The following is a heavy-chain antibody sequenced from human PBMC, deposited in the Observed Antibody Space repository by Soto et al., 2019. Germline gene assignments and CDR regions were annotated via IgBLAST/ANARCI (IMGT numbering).Heavy chain of an antibody. CDR1: GYTFTSYY. D-gene: IGHD3-10*01. CDR3: ARDSSGPLWFGELSHRSFDY. V-gene: IGHV1-46*01. Sequence: GASVKVSCKASGYTFTSYYMHWVRQAPGQGLEWMGKIIPSGGSTSYAQKFQGRVTMTRDTSTSTVYMELSSLRSEDTAVYYCARDSSGPLWFGELSHRSFDYWGQGTLVTVSS. J-gene: IGHJ4*02. CDR2: IIPSGGST.